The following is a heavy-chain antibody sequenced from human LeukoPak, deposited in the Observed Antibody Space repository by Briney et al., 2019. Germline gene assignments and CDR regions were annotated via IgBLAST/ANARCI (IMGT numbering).Heavy chain of an antibody. Sequence: GGSLRLSCAASGFTFSDYYMSWIRQAPGKGLEWISYISSSSNTIYYADSVKGRFTISGDNAKNSLYLQMNSLRAEDTAVYYCARDITFLEWSPSYYYYAMDVWGQGTTVTVSS. CDR2: ISSSSNTI. CDR3: ARDITFLEWSPSYYYYAMDV. D-gene: IGHD3-3*02. V-gene: IGHV3-11*01. CDR1: GFTFSDYY. J-gene: IGHJ6*02.